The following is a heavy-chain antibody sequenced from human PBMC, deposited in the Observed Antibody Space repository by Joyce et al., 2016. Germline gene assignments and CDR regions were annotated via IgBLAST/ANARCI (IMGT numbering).Heavy chain of an antibody. CDR2: SKYDGTET. CDR1: GFSLSSKW. CDR3: ARRDFLDD. Sequence: EVQLVESGGGLVQPGGSVRLSCVASGFSLSSKWMHWVRQAPGKGLVWVSRSKYDGTETSYADSVKGRFTISRDNGKNTLDLQMNSLRGEDTAVYYCARRDFLDDWGQGTLVTVSS. V-gene: IGHV3-74*01. D-gene: IGHD3-3*01. J-gene: IGHJ4*02.